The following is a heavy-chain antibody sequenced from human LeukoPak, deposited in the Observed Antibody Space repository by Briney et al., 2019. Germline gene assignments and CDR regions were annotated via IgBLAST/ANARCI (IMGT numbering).Heavy chain of an antibody. J-gene: IGHJ4*02. CDR1: GDSVSSNGAA. CDR2: TYYRSKWYN. V-gene: IGHV6-1*01. D-gene: IGHD6-6*01. Sequence: SQTLSLTCAISGDSVSSNGAAWNWIRQSPSRGLEWLGSTYYRSKWYNDYAVSVKSRITINPDTSKNRLSLQLTSVTPEDTAVYYCARGGSSIAARRLNFDYWGQGTLVTVSS. CDR3: ARGGSSIAARRLNFDY.